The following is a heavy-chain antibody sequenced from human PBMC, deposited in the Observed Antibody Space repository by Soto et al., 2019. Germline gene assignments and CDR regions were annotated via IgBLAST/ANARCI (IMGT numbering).Heavy chain of an antibody. CDR2: INAGNGNT. CDR3: ARDRSWLVPRGGFDY. Sequence: GASVKVSCKASGYTFTSYAMHWVRQAPGQRLEWMGWINAGNGNTKYSQKFQGRVTITRDTSASTAYMELSSLRSEDTAVYYCARDRSWLVPRGGFDYWGQGTLVTVSS. J-gene: IGHJ4*02. V-gene: IGHV1-3*01. D-gene: IGHD6-19*01. CDR1: GYTFTSYA.